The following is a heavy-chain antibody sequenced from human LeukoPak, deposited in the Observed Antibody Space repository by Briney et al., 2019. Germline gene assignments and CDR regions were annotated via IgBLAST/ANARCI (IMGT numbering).Heavy chain of an antibody. D-gene: IGHD5-12*01. CDR3: ARGYNGYVGWFDH. CDR1: GYSISSGYY. J-gene: IGHJ5*02. Sequence: SETLSLTCTVSGYSISSGYYWIWIRPPPGKGLEWIGYVSYNGNTNYNPSLKSRLTISVDTSKNHFSLKLNSVTTADTAVYYCARGYNGYVGWFDHWGQGTLVTVSS. V-gene: IGHV4-61*03. CDR2: VSYNGNT.